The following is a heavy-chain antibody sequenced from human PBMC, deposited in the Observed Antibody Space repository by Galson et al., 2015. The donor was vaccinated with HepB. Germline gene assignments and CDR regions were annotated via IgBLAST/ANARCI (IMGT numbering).Heavy chain of an antibody. D-gene: IGHD3-22*01. CDR2: IYYSGST. Sequence: SETLSLTCTVSGGSISSSSYYWGWIRQPPGKGLEWIGSIYYSGSTYYNPSLKSRVTISVDTSKNQFSLKLSSVTAADTAVYYCARGKDYYDSSGYYYPGAFDIWGQGTMVTVSS. J-gene: IGHJ3*02. V-gene: IGHV4-39*01. CDR1: GGSISSSSYY. CDR3: ARGKDYYDSSGYYYPGAFDI.